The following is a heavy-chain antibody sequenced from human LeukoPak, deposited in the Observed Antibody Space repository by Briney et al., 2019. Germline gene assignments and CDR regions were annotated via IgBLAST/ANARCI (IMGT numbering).Heavy chain of an antibody. CDR2: INQGGSAT. D-gene: IGHD1-1*01. Sequence: PGGSLRLSCAASGFSFSDYWMSWVRQAPGKGLEWVANINQGGSATYYVDSVKGRFTNSRDNAKNSLYLELNSLRDEDTATFYCARAVSTGTTDYWGQGTLVTVSS. V-gene: IGHV3-7*04. J-gene: IGHJ4*02. CDR3: ARAVSTGTTDY. CDR1: GFSFSDYW.